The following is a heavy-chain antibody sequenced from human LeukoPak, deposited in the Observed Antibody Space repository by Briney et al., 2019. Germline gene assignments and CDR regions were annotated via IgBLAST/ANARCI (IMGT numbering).Heavy chain of an antibody. CDR1: GASIRSGDYY. CDR3: ARDCSGGSCYGAFDI. J-gene: IGHJ3*02. V-gene: IGHV4-30-4*01. D-gene: IGHD2-15*01. CDR2: IYDSGST. Sequence: PSETLSLTCTVSGASIRSGDYYWSWIRQPPGKGLEWIGYIYDSGSTYYNPSLKSRITISVDTSENRFSLKLSSVTATDTAVYYCARDCSGGSCYGAFDIWGQGAMVTVSS.